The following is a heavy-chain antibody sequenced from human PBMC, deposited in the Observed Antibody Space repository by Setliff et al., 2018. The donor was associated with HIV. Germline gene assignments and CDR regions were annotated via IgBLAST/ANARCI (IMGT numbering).Heavy chain of an antibody. J-gene: IGHJ3*02. CDR1: SGSISSYY. CDR2: VYYSGST. V-gene: IGHV4-59*01. Sequence: SETLSLTCTVSSGSISSYYWTWIRQPPWKGLEWIGYVYYSGSTNYNPSLKSRVTISVETSKNQFSLKLSSVTAADTAVYYCARDLYYYESSGYSGAFDIWGQGTMVTVSS. CDR3: ARDLYYYESSGYSGAFDI. D-gene: IGHD3-22*01.